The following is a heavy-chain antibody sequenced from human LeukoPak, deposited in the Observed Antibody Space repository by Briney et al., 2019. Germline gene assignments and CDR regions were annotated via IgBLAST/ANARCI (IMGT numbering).Heavy chain of an antibody. D-gene: IGHD6-19*01. Sequence: GGSLRLSCAASGFTFSSYAMSWVRQAPGKGLEWVSAISGSGVSTYYADSVKGRYTISRDNSKNTLSLQVNDLRAEDSAVYYCAKIRGGWYGDFDYWGQGTLVTVSS. J-gene: IGHJ4*02. CDR2: ISGSGVST. CDR1: GFTFSSYA. V-gene: IGHV3-23*01. CDR3: AKIRGGWYGDFDY.